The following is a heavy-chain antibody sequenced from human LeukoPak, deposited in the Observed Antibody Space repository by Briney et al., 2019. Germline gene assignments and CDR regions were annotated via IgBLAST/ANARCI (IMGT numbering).Heavy chain of an antibody. V-gene: IGHV3-7*01. Sequence: GGSLRLSCVGSGSTFNGHWLTWVRQAPGRGLEWVAIIKEDGRQAYYMDSVKDRFTISRDNSKKSLYLQMNSLRIEDTAVYYCAREWYDYGGDSEGYWGQGTLVSVSS. J-gene: IGHJ4*02. D-gene: IGHD4-23*01. CDR1: GSTFNGHW. CDR2: IKEDGRQA. CDR3: AREWYDYGGDSEGY.